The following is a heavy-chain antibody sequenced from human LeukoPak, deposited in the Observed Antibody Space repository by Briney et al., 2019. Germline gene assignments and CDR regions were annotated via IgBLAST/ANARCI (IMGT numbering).Heavy chain of an antibody. V-gene: IGHV3-23*01. CDR1: GFTFSSYG. CDR3: ANRGMSVIVDY. Sequence: GGSLRLSCAASGFTFSSYGMSWVRQAPGKGLEWVSAISGSGDSTYYADSVKGRFTISRDNSKNTLYLQMHSLRAEGTAVYYCANRGMSVIVDYWGQGTLVTVSS. D-gene: IGHD3-22*01. J-gene: IGHJ4*02. CDR2: ISGSGDST.